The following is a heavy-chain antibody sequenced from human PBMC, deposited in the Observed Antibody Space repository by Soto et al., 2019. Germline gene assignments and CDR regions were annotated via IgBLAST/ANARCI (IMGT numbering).Heavy chain of an antibody. Sequence: PSQTLSLTCAISGDSVSSNSAAWNWIRQSPSRGLEWLGRTYYRSKWYNDYAVSVKSRITINPDTSKNQFSLQLNSVTPEDTAVYYCARGRMVRGVTHYYYYGVDVWGQGTTVTVSS. CDR2: TYYRSKWYN. CDR3: ARGRMVRGVTHYYYYGVDV. CDR1: GDSVSSNSAA. J-gene: IGHJ6*02. D-gene: IGHD3-10*01. V-gene: IGHV6-1*01.